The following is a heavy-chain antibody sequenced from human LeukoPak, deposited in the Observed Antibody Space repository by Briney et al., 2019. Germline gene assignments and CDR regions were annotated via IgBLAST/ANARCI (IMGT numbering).Heavy chain of an antibody. CDR3: ARGDVVVSAAVRFDP. Sequence: GASVKVSCKASGYTFTSYGITWVRQAPGQRLEWMGWISAHNGKTNYAQKFQGRVTMTTDTSTSTAYMELRSLRSDDTAVYYCARGDVVVSAAVRFDPWGQGTLVTVSS. CDR2: ISAHNGKT. D-gene: IGHD2-2*01. J-gene: IGHJ5*02. CDR1: GYTFTSYG. V-gene: IGHV1-18*01.